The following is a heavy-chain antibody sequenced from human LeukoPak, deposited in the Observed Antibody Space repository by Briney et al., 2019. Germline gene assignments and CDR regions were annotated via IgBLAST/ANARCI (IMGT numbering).Heavy chain of an antibody. CDR3: ARRFYYDGHHDS. D-gene: IGHD3-22*01. CDR1: AASIRNNH. V-gene: IGHV4-59*08. CDR2: IYSTGST. Sequence: SETLSLTCTASAASIRNNHWSWIRQPPGEGLEWIGYIYSTGSTSYNPSLKSRVTISVDTSKNQFSLNLTSVTAADTAVYYCARRFYYDGHHDSWGQGTLVTVSS. J-gene: IGHJ4*02.